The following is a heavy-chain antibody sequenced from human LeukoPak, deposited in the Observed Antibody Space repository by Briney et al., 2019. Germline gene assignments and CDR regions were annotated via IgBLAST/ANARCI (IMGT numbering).Heavy chain of an antibody. Sequence: GGSLRLSCAASGFTFSSYAMHWVRQAPGEGMEWVVVISYDVINKYYADSVKGRFTISRDNSTNTLYLQMNSLTAEGTAVYVCPRDLRMVRGVMYYYDYGMDVWGKGTTVTLSS. D-gene: IGHD3-10*01. CDR3: PRDLRMVRGVMYYYDYGMDV. V-gene: IGHV3-30*04. CDR2: ISYDVINK. J-gene: IGHJ6*04. CDR1: GFTFSSYA.